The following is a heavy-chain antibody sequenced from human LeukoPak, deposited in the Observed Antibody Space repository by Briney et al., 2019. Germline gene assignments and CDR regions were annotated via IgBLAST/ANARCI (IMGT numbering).Heavy chain of an antibody. Sequence: ASVKVSCKASGYTLTGYYMHWVRQAPGQGLEWMGWINPNSGGTNYAQKFQGRVTMTRDTSISTAYMELSRLRSDDTAVYYCARDKDYDILTGYYGYWGQGTLVTVSS. D-gene: IGHD3-9*01. CDR1: GYTLTGYY. CDR3: ARDKDYDILTGYYGY. V-gene: IGHV1-2*02. CDR2: INPNSGGT. J-gene: IGHJ4*02.